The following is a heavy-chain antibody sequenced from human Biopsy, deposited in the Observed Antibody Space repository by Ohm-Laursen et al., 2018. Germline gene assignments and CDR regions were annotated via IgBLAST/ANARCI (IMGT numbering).Heavy chain of an antibody. CDR3: ARQEFATSPLDY. D-gene: IGHD3-10*01. CDR2: IYYSGTT. J-gene: IGHJ4*02. V-gene: IGHV4-59*08. Sequence: SDTLSLTCIVSGGSISSYYWNWVRQPPGKGLEWIGYIYYSGTTDYSPSLKSRVTISIDKSKNQFFLKLTSVTAADTAMYYCARQEFATSPLDYWGQGSLVTVSS. CDR1: GGSISSYY.